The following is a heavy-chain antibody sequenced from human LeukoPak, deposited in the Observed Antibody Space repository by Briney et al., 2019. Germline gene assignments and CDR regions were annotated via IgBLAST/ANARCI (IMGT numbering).Heavy chain of an antibody. D-gene: IGHD4-17*01. V-gene: IGHV3-23*01. CDR2: ISASGGGT. Sequence: GGSLRLFCAASGFPFSSYAMNWVRQAPGKGLEWVASISASGGGTYYADAVKGRFTISKDNSKSTLYLQMNSLRAEDTAVYYCGKPLSAVTSGCWGQGTLVTVSS. CDR3: GKPLSAVTSGC. J-gene: IGHJ4*02. CDR1: GFPFSSYA.